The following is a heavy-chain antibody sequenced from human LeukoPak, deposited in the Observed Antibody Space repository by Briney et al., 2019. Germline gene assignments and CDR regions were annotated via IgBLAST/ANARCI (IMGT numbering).Heavy chain of an antibody. D-gene: IGHD2-8*01. CDR3: ARGGLRVMVYRLYYMDV. J-gene: IGHJ6*03. CDR1: GYSFTGYY. V-gene: IGHV1-2*02. CDR2: INPNSGDT. Sequence: ASVKVSCKASGYSFTGYYVHWVRQAPGQGLEWMGWINPNSGDTKYAQKFQGRVTMTRDTSISTAYMELARLRSDDTAVYYCARGGLRVMVYRLYYMDVWGKGATVTVSS.